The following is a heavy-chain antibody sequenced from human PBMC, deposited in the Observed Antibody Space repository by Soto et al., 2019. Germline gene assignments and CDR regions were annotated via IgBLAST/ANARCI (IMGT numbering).Heavy chain of an antibody. V-gene: IGHV4-34*01. Sequence: LSVTCAVYGGSFSGYYWSWIRQPPGKGLEWIGEINHSGSTNYNPSLKSRVTISVDTSKNQFSLKLNSVTAADTAVYYCARGREQWLVDAFDIWGQGT. CDR2: INHSGST. CDR3: ARGREQWLVDAFDI. D-gene: IGHD6-19*01. J-gene: IGHJ3*02. CDR1: GGSFSGYY.